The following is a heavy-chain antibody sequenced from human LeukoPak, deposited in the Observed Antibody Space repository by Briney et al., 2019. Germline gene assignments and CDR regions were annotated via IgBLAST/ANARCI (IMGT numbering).Heavy chain of an antibody. D-gene: IGHD2-21*02. Sequence: SETLSLTCAVYIDSFTNYYWNWIRQTPGKGLEWIGEVNDSGGTNINPSLRSRVILSVDTSKNQFSLKLSSVTAADTAVYYCARTYCGGDCRGYYYHYYMDVWGKGTTVTISS. CDR1: IDSFTNYY. CDR3: ARTYCGGDCRGYYYHYYMDV. V-gene: IGHV4-34*01. CDR2: VNDSGGT. J-gene: IGHJ6*03.